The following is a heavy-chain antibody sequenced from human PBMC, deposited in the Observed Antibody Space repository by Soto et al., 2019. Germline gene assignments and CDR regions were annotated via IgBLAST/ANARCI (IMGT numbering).Heavy chain of an antibody. J-gene: IGHJ3*02. Sequence: SETLSLTCTVSGGSISSSSYYWGWIRQPPGKGLEWIGSIYYSGSTYYNPSLKSRVTISVDTSKNQFSLKLGSVTAADTAVYYCARDHINADSSGYAFDIWGQGTMVTVSS. D-gene: IGHD3-22*01. V-gene: IGHV4-39*07. CDR2: IYYSGST. CDR1: GGSISSSSYY. CDR3: ARDHINADSSGYAFDI.